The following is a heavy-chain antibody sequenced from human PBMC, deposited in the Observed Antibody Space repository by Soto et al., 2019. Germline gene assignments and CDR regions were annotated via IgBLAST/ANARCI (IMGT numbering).Heavy chain of an antibody. CDR3: AGDPRGLDYFDY. D-gene: IGHD3-10*01. Sequence: QVQLVESGGGVVQPGRSLRLSCAASGFTFSSYGMHWVRQAPGKGLEWVAVIWYDGSNKYYADSVKGRFTISRDNSKNTLYLQMNSLRAEDTAVYYCAGDPRGLDYFDYWGQGTLVTVSS. CDR1: GFTFSSYG. CDR2: IWYDGSNK. V-gene: IGHV3-33*01. J-gene: IGHJ4*02.